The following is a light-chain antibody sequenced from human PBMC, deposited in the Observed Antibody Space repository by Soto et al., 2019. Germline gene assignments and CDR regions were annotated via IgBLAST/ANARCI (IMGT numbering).Light chain of an antibody. CDR2: GTS. V-gene: IGKV3-20*01. CDR1: QRMSSNY. CDR3: QQYGTLPPRYT. Sequence: EPVLTQSPGTLSLSPGERATLSCRASQRMSSNYLAWYQQKPGQSPRLLIYGTSSRATGIPDRFSGSGSGTDFTLTISGLEPEDSAVYYCQQYGTLPPRYTFGQGTKLEIK. J-gene: IGKJ2*01.